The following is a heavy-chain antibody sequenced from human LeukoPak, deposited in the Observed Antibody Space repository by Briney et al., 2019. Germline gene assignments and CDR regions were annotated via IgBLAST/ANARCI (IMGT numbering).Heavy chain of an antibody. CDR1: GGSFSGYY. CDR3: ARVGMGETTVTTSGY. J-gene: IGHJ4*02. CDR2: INHSGST. D-gene: IGHD4-17*01. Sequence: PSETLSLTCAVYGGSFSGYYWSWIRQPPGKGLEWIGEINHSGSTNYNPSLKSRVTISVDTSKNQFSLKLSSVTAADTAVYYCARVGMGETTVTTSGYWGQGTLVTVSS. V-gene: IGHV4-34*01.